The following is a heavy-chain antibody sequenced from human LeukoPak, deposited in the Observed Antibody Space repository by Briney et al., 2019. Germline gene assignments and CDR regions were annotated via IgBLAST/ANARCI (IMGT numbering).Heavy chain of an antibody. V-gene: IGHV3-23*01. J-gene: IGHJ4*02. CDR1: GLTFSSYA. Sequence: GGSLRLSCAASGLTFSSYAMSWVRQAPGKGLEWVSAISGSGGSTYYTDSVKGRFTISRDNSKNTLYLQMNSPRAEDTAVYYCAKNRNGYSSGWCDYWGQGTLVTVSS. D-gene: IGHD6-19*01. CDR3: AKNRNGYSSGWCDY. CDR2: ISGSGGST.